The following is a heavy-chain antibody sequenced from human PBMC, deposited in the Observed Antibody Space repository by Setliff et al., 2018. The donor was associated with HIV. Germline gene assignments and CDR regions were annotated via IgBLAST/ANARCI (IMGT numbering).Heavy chain of an antibody. Sequence: GGSLRLSCTASGFTFSSYWMNWVRQAPGKGPEWVANIKQDGSEKHYVDSVMGRLTISRDNAKNSLYLQMNSLRAEDTAVYYCARIPPITMVRGDPFDYWGQGTLVTVSS. CDR3: ARIPPITMVRGDPFDY. J-gene: IGHJ4*02. V-gene: IGHV3-7*01. CDR1: GFTFSSYW. CDR2: IKQDGSEK. D-gene: IGHD3-10*01.